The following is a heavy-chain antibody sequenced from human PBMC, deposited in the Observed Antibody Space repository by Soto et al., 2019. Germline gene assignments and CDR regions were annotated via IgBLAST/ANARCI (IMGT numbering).Heavy chain of an antibody. D-gene: IGHD4-4*01. CDR3: ARIPPYSNYVDY. V-gene: IGHV2-5*01. CDR1: GFSLTTSGVG. Sequence: QITLKESGPTLVKPTQTLTLTCTFSGFSLTTSGVGVGWIHQPPGKALEWPALIYWNDDKRYSPSLRTRLAIAKDTSKNQLVLTMTNMNPVDTATYFCARIPPYSNYVDYWGQEALVTVSS. J-gene: IGHJ4*02. CDR2: IYWNDDK.